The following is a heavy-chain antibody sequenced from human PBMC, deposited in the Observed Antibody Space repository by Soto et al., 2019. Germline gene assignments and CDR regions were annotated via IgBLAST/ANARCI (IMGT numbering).Heavy chain of an antibody. CDR2: ITSSNTYI. D-gene: IGHD2-15*01. CDR1: GITFRAYS. CDR3: VRDLLEGYGHARQPDY. Sequence: PGGSLRLSCVASGITFRAYSMSWVRQAPGQGLEWVASITSSNTYIYYTRSVEGRFTISRDDAKNSLHLQMNTLRAEDTAVYYCVRDLLEGYGHARQPDYWGQGTLVTVSS. J-gene: IGHJ4*02. V-gene: IGHV3-21*06.